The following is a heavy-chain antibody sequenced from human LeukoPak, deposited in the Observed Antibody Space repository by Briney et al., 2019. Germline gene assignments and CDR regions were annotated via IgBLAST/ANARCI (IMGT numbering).Heavy chain of an antibody. CDR1: GASISSYY. J-gene: IGHJ6*02. D-gene: IGHD3-3*01. Sequence: WETLSLTCTVSGASISSYYWNWIRQSPGKGLEWIGFIYYVGSTHYSPSLNSRVTMSVDTSKNQISLRLSSVSAADTATYYCARRNYDFWSDYGLDVWGQGTPVTVSS. V-gene: IGHV4-59*01. CDR3: ARRNYDFWSDYGLDV. CDR2: IYYVGST.